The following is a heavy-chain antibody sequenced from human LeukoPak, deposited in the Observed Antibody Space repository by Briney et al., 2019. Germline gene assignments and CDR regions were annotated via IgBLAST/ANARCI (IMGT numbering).Heavy chain of an antibody. V-gene: IGHV4-59*08. D-gene: IGHD4-17*01. Sequence: SETLSLTCTGSGGSISSHYWSWIRQPPGKELEWIGYIYYSGSTNYNPSLKSRVTISVDTSKNQFSLKLSSVTAADTAVYYCASVATTVTERGGFDPWGQGTLVTVSS. CDR2: IYYSGST. J-gene: IGHJ5*02. CDR3: ASVATTVTERGGFDP. CDR1: GGSISSHY.